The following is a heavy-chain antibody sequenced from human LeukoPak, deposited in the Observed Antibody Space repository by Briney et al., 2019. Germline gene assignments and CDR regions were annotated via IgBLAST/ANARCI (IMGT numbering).Heavy chain of an antibody. CDR2: IRSETDGGTT. CDR1: GFTFGNAW. CDR3: TTAAFH. D-gene: IGHD6-25*01. V-gene: IGHV3-15*01. J-gene: IGHJ1*01. Sequence: PGGSLRLSCAASGFTFGNAWINWVRKAPGKGLEWVGHIRSETDGGTTDFAAPVKGRFTISRDDSENTLFLQMNSLKTEDTAVYYCTTAAFHWGQGTLVTVSS.